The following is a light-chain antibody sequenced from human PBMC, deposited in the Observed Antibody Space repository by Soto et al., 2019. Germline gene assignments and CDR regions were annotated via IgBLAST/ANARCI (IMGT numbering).Light chain of an antibody. CDR3: SSYTSGTTLVV. CDR2: EVN. J-gene: IGLJ3*02. Sequence: QSVLTQPASVSGSPGQSITISCTGTSSDVGAYNYVSWYQQHPGKAPKLIIYEVNTRPSGVSNRFSGSKSGNTASLTISGLQAEDEADYYCSSYTSGTTLVVFGGGTKLTVL. CDR1: SSDVGAYNY. V-gene: IGLV2-14*01.